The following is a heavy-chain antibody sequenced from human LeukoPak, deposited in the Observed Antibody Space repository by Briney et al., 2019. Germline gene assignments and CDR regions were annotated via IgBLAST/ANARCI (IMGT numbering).Heavy chain of an antibody. D-gene: IGHD7-27*01. CDR3: ARASYITTNWGSYFGY. CDR2: IWYDGSNK. CDR1: GFTFSGFG. J-gene: IGHJ4*02. V-gene: IGHV3-30*19. Sequence: GGSLRLSCAASGFTFSGFGMHWVRQAPGKGLEWVAVIWYDGSNKYYADSVKGRFTISRDNSKNTLYLQMNSLRAEDTAVYYCARASYITTNWGSYFGYWGQGTLVTVSS.